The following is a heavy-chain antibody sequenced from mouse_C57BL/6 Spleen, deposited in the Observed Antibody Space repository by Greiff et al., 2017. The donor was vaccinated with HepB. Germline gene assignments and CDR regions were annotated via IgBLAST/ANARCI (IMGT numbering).Heavy chain of an antibody. CDR3: ARYGNYWYFDV. CDR1: GYSINSGYD. V-gene: IGHV3-1*01. D-gene: IGHD2-1*01. CDR2: ISYSGST. Sequence: VQLQESGPGMVKPSQSLSLTCTVTGYSINSGYDWHWIRHFPGNNLEWMGYISYSGSTNYNPSLKSRISITHDTSKNHFFLKLNSVTTEDTATYYCARYGNYWYFDVWGTGTTVTVSS. J-gene: IGHJ1*03.